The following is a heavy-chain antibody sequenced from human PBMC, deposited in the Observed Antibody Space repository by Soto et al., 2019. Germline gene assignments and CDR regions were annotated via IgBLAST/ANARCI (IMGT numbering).Heavy chain of an antibody. D-gene: IGHD3-3*01. CDR2: INPNSGGT. CDR3: ARGSGGSIFGVKHYYYYMDV. Sequence: ASVKVSCKASGYTFTGYYMHWVRQAPGQGLEWMGWINPNSGGTNYAQKFQGWVTMTRDTSISTAYMELSRLRSDDTAVYYCARGSGGSIFGVKHYYYYMDVWGKGTTVTVSS. V-gene: IGHV1-2*04. J-gene: IGHJ6*03. CDR1: GYTFTGYY.